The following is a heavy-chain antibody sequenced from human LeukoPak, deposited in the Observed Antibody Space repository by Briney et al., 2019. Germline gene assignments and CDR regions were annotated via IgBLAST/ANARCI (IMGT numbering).Heavy chain of an antibody. D-gene: IGHD3-3*01. CDR3: ARAVVGDFWSGYYRRARFDY. CDR2: INPNSGGT. CDR1: GYTFTGYY. V-gene: IGHV1-2*02. J-gene: IGHJ4*02. Sequence: ASVKVSCKASGYTFTGYYVHWVRQAPGQGHEWMGWINPNSGGTNYAQKFQGRVTMTRDTSLSTAYMELSGLRSDDTAVYYCARAVVGDFWSGYYRRARFDYWGQGTLVTVSS.